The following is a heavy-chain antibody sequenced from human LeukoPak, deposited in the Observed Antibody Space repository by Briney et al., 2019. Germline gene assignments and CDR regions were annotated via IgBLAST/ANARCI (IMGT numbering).Heavy chain of an antibody. Sequence: GGSLRLSCAASGFTVSSNYMSWVRQAPGKGLGWVSVIYSGGSTYYADSVKGRFTISRDNSKNTLYLQMNSLRAEDTAVYYCARVSWLVLTSYFDYWGQGTLVTVSS. CDR3: ARVSWLVLTSYFDY. CDR2: IYSGGST. D-gene: IGHD6-19*01. J-gene: IGHJ4*02. CDR1: GFTVSSNY. V-gene: IGHV3-66*01.